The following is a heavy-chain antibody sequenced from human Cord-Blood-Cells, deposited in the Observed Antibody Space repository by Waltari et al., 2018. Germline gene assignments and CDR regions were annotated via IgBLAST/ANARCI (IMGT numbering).Heavy chain of an antibody. CDR2: IYYSGST. D-gene: IGHD1-26*01. Sequence: QLQLQESGPGLVKPSETLSLTCTVSGGSISSSSYYWGWIRQPPGKGVEWIGSIYYSGSTYYNPSRKSRVTISVDTSKNQFSLKLSSVTAADTAVYYCARGNVGESGDQGNDAFDIWGQGTMVTDSS. V-gene: IGHV4-39*01. CDR3: ARGNVGESGDQGNDAFDI. CDR1: GGSISSSSYY. J-gene: IGHJ3*02.